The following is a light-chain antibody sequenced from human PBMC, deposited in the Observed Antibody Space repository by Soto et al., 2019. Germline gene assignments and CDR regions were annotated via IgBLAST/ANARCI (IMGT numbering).Light chain of an antibody. Sequence: DLQMTQSPSTLSASVGDRVTITCRASQSISYWLAWYQQRPGTAPKPLIYKASSLDSGVPSRFSGSGSGTEFTLTISSLQPDDFATYYCLQYSDYPLAFGQGTKVEIK. CDR2: KAS. V-gene: IGKV1-5*03. J-gene: IGKJ1*01. CDR3: LQYSDYPLA. CDR1: QSISYW.